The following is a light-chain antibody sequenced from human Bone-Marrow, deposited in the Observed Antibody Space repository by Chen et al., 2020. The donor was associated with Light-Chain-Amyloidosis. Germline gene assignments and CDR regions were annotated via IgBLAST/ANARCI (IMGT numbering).Light chain of an antibody. V-gene: IGLV3-25*03. CDR2: RDT. CDR1: DLPTKY. J-gene: IGLJ2*01. Sequence: SYELTQPPSAPLCLGLTARITCSGDDLPTKYAYWYQQKPGQAPVLVIHRDTERPSGISERFSGSSSGTTATLTISGVQAEDEADYHCQSADSSGTYEVIFGGGTKLTVL. CDR3: QSADSSGTYEVI.